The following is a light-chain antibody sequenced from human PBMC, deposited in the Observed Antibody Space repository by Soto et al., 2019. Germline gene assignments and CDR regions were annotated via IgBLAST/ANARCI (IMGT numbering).Light chain of an antibody. V-gene: IGLV2-14*01. J-gene: IGLJ1*01. CDR2: EVS. CDR3: SSYTSRNTLDYV. Sequence: QSVLTQPSSVSGSPGQSITISCTENSSDVGGNNYISWYQQNPSKAPKLMIYEVSNRPSGVSNRFSGSKSGNTASLTISGLQAEDEADYYCSSYTSRNTLDYVFGTGTKLTVL. CDR1: SSDVGGNNY.